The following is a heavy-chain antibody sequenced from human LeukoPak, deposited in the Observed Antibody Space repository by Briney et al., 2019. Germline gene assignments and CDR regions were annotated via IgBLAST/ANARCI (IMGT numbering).Heavy chain of an antibody. CDR2: IKKDGSEK. Sequence: GGSLRLSCAASGFTFSSHWMSWVRQAPGKGLEWVANIKKDGSEKYYVDAVKGRFTISRDNAKTSLYLQMNSLRAEETAVYYCAKERSRGGDCLDYWGQGTLVTVSS. D-gene: IGHD2-21*02. CDR1: GFTFSSHW. J-gene: IGHJ4*02. CDR3: AKERSRGGDCLDY. V-gene: IGHV3-7*03.